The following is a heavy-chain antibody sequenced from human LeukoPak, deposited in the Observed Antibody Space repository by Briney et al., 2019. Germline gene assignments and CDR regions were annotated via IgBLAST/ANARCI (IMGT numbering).Heavy chain of an antibody. J-gene: IGHJ5*02. CDR2: IYSGGNT. CDR1: GFTVSSNY. Sequence: GGSLRLSCAASGFTVSSNYMTWVRQAPGKGLEWVSVIYSGGNTYYADSVKGRFTISRDNSKNTLYLQMNSLETEDTAVYYCTTYGDYEGLSDHWGQGTLVTVSS. CDR3: TTYGDYEGLSDH. D-gene: IGHD4-17*01. V-gene: IGHV3-53*01.